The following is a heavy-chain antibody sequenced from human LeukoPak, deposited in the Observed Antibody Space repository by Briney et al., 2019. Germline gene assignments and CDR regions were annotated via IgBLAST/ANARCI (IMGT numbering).Heavy chain of an antibody. J-gene: IGHJ4*02. CDR3: ASSRRYGEFVFDY. V-gene: IGHV3-49*04. CDR1: GFTFGDYG. CDR2: IRSKANGGTT. Sequence: QSGGSLRLSCTVSGFTFGDYGMNWVRQAPGKGLEWVGFIRSKANGGTTDYAASVKGRFAISRDDSKRSLYLQMNSLKTEDTAVYYCASSRRYGEFVFDYWGQGTLVTVPS. D-gene: IGHD3-10*01.